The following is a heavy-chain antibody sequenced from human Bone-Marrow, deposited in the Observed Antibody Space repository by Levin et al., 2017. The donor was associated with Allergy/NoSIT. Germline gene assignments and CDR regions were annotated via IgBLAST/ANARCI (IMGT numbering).Heavy chain of an antibody. Sequence: ASVKVSCRASGYTFTGYLIHWVRQAPGQGPEWLGWINPNSGDTVYAQTFQGRVTMTRDTSTSTAYMDLSRLRSDDTAVYYCARDYDSLTAYWNFFDYWGQGTLVTVSS. J-gene: IGHJ4*02. CDR1: GYTFTGYL. D-gene: IGHD3-9*01. V-gene: IGHV1-2*02. CDR3: ARDYDSLTAYWNFFDY. CDR2: INPNSGDT.